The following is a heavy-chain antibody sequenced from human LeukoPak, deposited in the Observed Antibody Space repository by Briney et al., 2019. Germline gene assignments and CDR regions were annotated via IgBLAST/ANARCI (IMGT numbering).Heavy chain of an antibody. V-gene: IGHV3-33*06. CDR1: GFTFSSYG. Sequence: GRSLRLSCAASGFTFSSYGMHWVRQAPGKGLEWVAVIWYDGSNKYYADSVKGRFTISRDNSKNTLYLQMNSLRAEDTAVYYCAKVPSGSPWYFDCWGQGTLVTVSS. D-gene: IGHD1-26*01. CDR2: IWYDGSNK. CDR3: AKVPSGSPWYFDC. J-gene: IGHJ4*02.